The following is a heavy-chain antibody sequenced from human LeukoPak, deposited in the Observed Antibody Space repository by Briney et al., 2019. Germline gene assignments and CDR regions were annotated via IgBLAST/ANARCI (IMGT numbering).Heavy chain of an antibody. CDR2: IYYRSQWYG. J-gene: IGHJ4*02. Sequence: SQTLSLTCAISGDSVSRNDAGWNWIRQSPWRGLEWLGRIYYRSQWYGDDAPSVKGRITINPDTAKNQFSLQLNSVTPEDTAVYYCAMDSSWYGGLFDYWGQGTLVTVSS. CDR1: GDSVSRNDAG. CDR3: AMDSSWYGGLFDY. V-gene: IGHV6-1*01. D-gene: IGHD6-13*01.